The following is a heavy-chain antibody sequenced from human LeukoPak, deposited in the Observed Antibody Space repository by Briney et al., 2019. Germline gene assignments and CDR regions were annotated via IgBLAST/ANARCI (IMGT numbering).Heavy chain of an antibody. J-gene: IGHJ5*02. CDR2: INAGNGNT. Sequence: GASVNVSCTASGYTFTSYAMHWVRQAPGPRLEWMGWINAGNGNTKYSQKFQGRVTITRDTSASTAYMELSSLRSEDTAVYYCARGLLWFGDPQNWFDPWGQGTLVTVSS. CDR1: GYTFTSYA. CDR3: ARGLLWFGDPQNWFDP. D-gene: IGHD3-10*01. V-gene: IGHV1-3*01.